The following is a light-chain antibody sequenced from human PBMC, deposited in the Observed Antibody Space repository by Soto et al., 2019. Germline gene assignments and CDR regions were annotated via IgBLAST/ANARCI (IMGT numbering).Light chain of an antibody. CDR1: QGIGSD. CDR3: QHYVERSPIT. Sequence: IQMTQSPSSLSASVGDRVTITCRASQGIGSDLGWYQQKPGKAPKLLIYKASSLESGVPSRFSGSGSGTDFTLTITRLEPEDFALYYCQHYVERSPITFGQGTRLEIK. J-gene: IGKJ5*01. CDR2: KAS. V-gene: IGKV1-6*01.